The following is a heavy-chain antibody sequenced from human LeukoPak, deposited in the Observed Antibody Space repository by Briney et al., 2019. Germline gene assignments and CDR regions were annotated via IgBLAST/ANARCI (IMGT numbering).Heavy chain of an antibody. CDR3: AARGYCSSTSCLLEY. J-gene: IGHJ4*02. Sequence: PGGSLRLSCAASGFTFSSYWMHWVRQAPGKGLVWVSHINSDGSSTSYADSVKGRFTISRDNAKNTLYLQMNSLRAEDTAVYYCAARGYCSSTSCLLEYWGQGTLVTVSS. V-gene: IGHV3-74*01. D-gene: IGHD2-2*01. CDR2: INSDGSST. CDR1: GFTFSSYW.